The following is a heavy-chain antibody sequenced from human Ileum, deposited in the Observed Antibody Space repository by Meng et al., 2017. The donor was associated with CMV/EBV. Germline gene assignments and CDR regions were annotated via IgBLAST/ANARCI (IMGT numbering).Heavy chain of an antibody. CDR3: ATRPPQSGNSYLGVFDY. CDR2: IHYSGST. D-gene: IGHD3-10*01. Sequence: QVPLLGSGPCLVEPSQTLSLTCTVSGDSISSRTSFCSWIRQPPGKGLEWIGYIHYSGSTNYNPSLKSRTTISIDTSRKQFSLRLSSVNAADTAVYYCATRPPQSGNSYLGVFDYWGQGALVTVSS. V-gene: IGHV4-30-4*01. CDR1: GDSISSRTSF. J-gene: IGHJ4*02.